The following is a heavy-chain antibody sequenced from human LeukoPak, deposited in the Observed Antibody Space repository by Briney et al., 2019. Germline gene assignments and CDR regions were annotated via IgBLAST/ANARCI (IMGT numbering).Heavy chain of an antibody. CDR1: GSSISSGYY. J-gene: IGHJ4*02. V-gene: IGHV4-38-2*02. D-gene: IGHD5-12*01. CDR3: ARSGSGYLRYYFDY. CDR2: MYSSGRT. Sequence: SETLSLTCTVSGSSISSGYYWGWIRQPPGRGLEWIGSMYSSGRTYYNPSLKSRITISVDTSKNQFSLKLSSVTAADTAVYYCARSGSGYLRYYFDYWGQGTLVTVSS.